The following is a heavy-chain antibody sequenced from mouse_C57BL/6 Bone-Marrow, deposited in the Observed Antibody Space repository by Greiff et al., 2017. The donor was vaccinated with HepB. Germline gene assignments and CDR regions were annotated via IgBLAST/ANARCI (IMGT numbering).Heavy chain of an antibody. CDR3: AKGAYYYGSSFYWYFDV. V-gene: IGHV1-50*01. J-gene: IGHJ1*03. CDR2: IDPSDSYT. D-gene: IGHD1-1*01. Sequence: QVQLQQPGAELVKPGASVKLSCKASGYTFTSYWMQWVKQRPGQGLEWIGEIDPSDSYTNYNQKFKGKATLTVDTSSSTAYMQLSSLTSEDSAVYYCAKGAYYYGSSFYWYFDVWGTGTPVTVSS. CDR1: GYTFTSYW.